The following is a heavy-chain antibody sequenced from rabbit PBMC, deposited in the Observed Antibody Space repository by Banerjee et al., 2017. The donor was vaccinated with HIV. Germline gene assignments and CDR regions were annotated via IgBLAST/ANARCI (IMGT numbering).Heavy chain of an antibody. V-gene: IGHV1S47*01. CDR2: IDPTVDST. D-gene: IGHD4-2*01. J-gene: IGHJ4*01. CDR1: GFDSSTFG. CDR3: VRDDAGSAYGFKL. Sequence: ELVESGGGLVQPGGSLKLSCKASGFDSSTFGVSWVRQAPGKGLEWIGYIDPTVDSTYYASWVNGRFTISSHNAQNTLYLQLNSLTAADTATYFCVRDDAGSAYGFKLWGQGTLVTVS.